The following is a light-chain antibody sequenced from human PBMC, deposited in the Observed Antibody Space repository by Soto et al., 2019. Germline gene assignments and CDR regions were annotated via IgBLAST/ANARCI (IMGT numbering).Light chain of an antibody. Sequence: PGESATLSCRASQSLRSGDLACYQQIPGQAPGLLIYGASSRATGIPDGFSGSGSGTDFNLTVSRLAPEDFAVYYCQQYHKWPITFGQGTRLEI. CDR3: QQYHKWPIT. J-gene: IGKJ5*01. V-gene: IGKV3-20*01. CDR2: GAS. CDR1: QSLRSGD.